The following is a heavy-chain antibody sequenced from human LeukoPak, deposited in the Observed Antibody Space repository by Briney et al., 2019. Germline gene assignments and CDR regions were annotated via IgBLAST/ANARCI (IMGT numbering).Heavy chain of an antibody. CDR2: ISGSGGST. J-gene: IGHJ4*02. D-gene: IGHD2-15*01. V-gene: IGHV3-23*01. CDR3: AKSGASGRYFDY. CDR1: GFTFSSYA. Sequence: GGSLRLSCAASGFTFSSYAMSWVRQAPGKGLEWVSAISGSGGSTYYADSVKGRFTISRDNAKNSLYLQMNSLRAEDTALYYCAKSGASGRYFDYWGQGTLATVSS.